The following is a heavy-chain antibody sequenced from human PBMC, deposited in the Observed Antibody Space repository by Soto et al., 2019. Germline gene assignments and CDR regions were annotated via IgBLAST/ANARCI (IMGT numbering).Heavy chain of an antibody. CDR3: XRDPERLHIYYYYGMDV. CDR1: GFTFSSYW. J-gene: IGHJ6*02. D-gene: IGHD4-4*01. V-gene: IGHV3-7*03. CDR2: IKQDGSEK. Sequence: HPGGSLRLSCAASGFTFSSYWMSWVRQAPGKGLEWVANIKQDGSEKYYVDSVKGRFTISRDNAKNSLYLQMNSLRAEDTAVYYCXRDPERLHIYYYYGMDVWGQGTTVTVSS.